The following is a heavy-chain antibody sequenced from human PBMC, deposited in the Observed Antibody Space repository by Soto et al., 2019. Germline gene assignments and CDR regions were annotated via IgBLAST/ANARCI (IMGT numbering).Heavy chain of an antibody. J-gene: IGHJ6*03. CDR1: GGSFSGYY. D-gene: IGHD2-2*01. Sequence: SETLSLSCAVYGGSFSGYYWSWIRQPPGKGLEWIGEINHSGSTNYNPSLKSRVTISVDTSKNHFSLKLSSVTAADTAVYYCARGIVVVPAAMTRNYYYYMDVWGKGTTVTVSS. V-gene: IGHV4-34*01. CDR2: INHSGST. CDR3: ARGIVVVPAAMTRNYYYYMDV.